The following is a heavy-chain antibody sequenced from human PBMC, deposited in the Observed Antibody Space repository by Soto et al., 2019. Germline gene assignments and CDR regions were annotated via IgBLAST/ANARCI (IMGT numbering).Heavy chain of an antibody. CDR1: GYTFTSYA. CDR3: ARDWGQLWSSFDY. CDR2: INAGNGST. J-gene: IGHJ4*02. Sequence: ASVKVSCKASGYTFTSYAMHWVRQAPGQRLEWMGWINAGNGSTKYSQKFQGRVTITRDTSASTAYMELSSLRSEDTAVYYCARDWGQLWSSFDYWGQGTLVTVSS. D-gene: IGHD5-18*01. V-gene: IGHV1-3*01.